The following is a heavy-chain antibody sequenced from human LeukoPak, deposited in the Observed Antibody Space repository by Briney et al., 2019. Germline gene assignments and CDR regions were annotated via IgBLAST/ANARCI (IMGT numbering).Heavy chain of an antibody. CDR1: GYTLTELS. J-gene: IGHJ3*02. CDR2: FDPEDGET. D-gene: IGHD3-22*01. CDR3: ATDRISWLLPTAEPSPFDI. V-gene: IGHV1-24*01. Sequence: GASVKASCKVSGYTLTELSMHWVRQAPGKGLEWMGGFDPEDGETIYAQKFQGRVTMTEDTSTDTAYMELSSLRSEDTAVYYCATDRISWLLPTAEPSPFDIWGQGTMVTVSS.